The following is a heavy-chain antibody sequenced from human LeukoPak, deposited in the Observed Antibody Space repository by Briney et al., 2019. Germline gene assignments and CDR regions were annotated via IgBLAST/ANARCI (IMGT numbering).Heavy chain of an antibody. V-gene: IGHV3-72*01. Sequence: GGSLRLSCAASGFTFSSYAMHWVRQAPGKGLEWVGHTRNKANNYATEYAASVKGRFTISRDDSRNSVYLQMNSLKTEDTAVYYCTRWRSGTSDWGQGTLVTVSS. D-gene: IGHD4-23*01. J-gene: IGHJ4*02. CDR2: TRNKANNYAT. CDR3: TRWRSGTSD. CDR1: GFTFSSYA.